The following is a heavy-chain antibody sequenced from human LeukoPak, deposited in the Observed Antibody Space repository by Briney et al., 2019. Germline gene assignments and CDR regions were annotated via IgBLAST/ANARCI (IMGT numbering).Heavy chain of an antibody. D-gene: IGHD3-10*01. Sequence: SETLSPTCTVSGGSISSGDYYWSWIRQPPGKGLEWIGYIYYSGSTYYNPSLKSRVTISVDTSKNQFSLKLSSVTAADTAVYYCARGIWFGELPAPFDHWGQGTLVTVSS. CDR2: IYYSGST. V-gene: IGHV4-30-4*01. J-gene: IGHJ4*02. CDR1: GGSISSGDYY. CDR3: ARGIWFGELPAPFDH.